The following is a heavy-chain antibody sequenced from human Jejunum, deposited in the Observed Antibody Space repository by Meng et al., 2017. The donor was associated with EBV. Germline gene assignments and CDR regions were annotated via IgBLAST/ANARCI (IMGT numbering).Heavy chain of an antibody. CDR1: RGSFSGYY. J-gene: IGHJ4*02. D-gene: IGHD3-16*02. V-gene: IGHV4-34*02. CDR2: INHSGST. Sequence: VELTQWGAGLLKPSETLSLTCAVYRGSFSGYYWSWIRQHPGKGLGWIGEINHSGSTNYSPSLRSRVTISVETSKNQFSLRLNSVTAADTAVYYCARVAFSYTTRSLDSWGQGTLVTSPQ. CDR3: ARVAFSYTTRSLDS.